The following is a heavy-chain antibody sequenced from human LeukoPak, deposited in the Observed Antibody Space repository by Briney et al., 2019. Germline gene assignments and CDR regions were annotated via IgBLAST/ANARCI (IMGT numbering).Heavy chain of an antibody. Sequence: ASVKVSCKTSGYTFTSYYIHWVRQAPGKGLEWMGIINPIGGTTDYPQKFQGRVTMTRDTSTSTVYMELTSLSPEDTAVYYCASERGYSGYTFDYWGQGNMVTVSS. J-gene: IGHJ4*02. CDR2: INPIGGTT. V-gene: IGHV1-46*01. CDR1: GYTFTSYY. D-gene: IGHD5-12*01. CDR3: ASERGYSGYTFDY.